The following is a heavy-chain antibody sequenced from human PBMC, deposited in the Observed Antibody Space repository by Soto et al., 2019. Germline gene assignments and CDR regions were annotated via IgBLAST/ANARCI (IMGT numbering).Heavy chain of an antibody. Sequence: EVQLVESGGGLVQPGGSLRLSCAASGFSFSYYGMNWVRQAPWKGLEWLSYISTSSSNIYYADSVKGRFAISRDNAKNSLSLQMNSLRAADTSVYYCARETRTGNYYIDVWGKGTTVTVSS. V-gene: IGHV3-48*01. CDR2: ISTSSSNI. D-gene: IGHD1-1*01. CDR3: ARETRTGNYYIDV. CDR1: GFSFSYYG. J-gene: IGHJ6*03.